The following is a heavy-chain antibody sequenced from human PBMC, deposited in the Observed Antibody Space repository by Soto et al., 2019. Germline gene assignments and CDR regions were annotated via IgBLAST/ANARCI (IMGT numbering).Heavy chain of an antibody. D-gene: IGHD3-22*01. CDR1: GGSITTYY. V-gene: IGHV4-4*07. CDR2: IYSGGST. CDR3: ARGGTFAYATSGYSVY. Sequence: SETLSFTCTVSGGSITTYYWSWIRQPAGKGLEWIGRIYSGGSTNYNPSLRSRITVSVDMSKNQFSLKLSSVTAADTAVYYCARGGTFAYATSGYSVYWGQGTLVTVSS. J-gene: IGHJ4*02.